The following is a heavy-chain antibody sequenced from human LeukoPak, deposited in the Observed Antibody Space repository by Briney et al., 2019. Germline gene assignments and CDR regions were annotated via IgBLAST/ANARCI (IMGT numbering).Heavy chain of an antibody. Sequence: PGGSLRLSCAASGFTFSSYGMHWIRQAPGKGLEWVAFIRYDGSNKYYADSVKGRFTISRDNSKNTLYLQMNSLSAEDTAVYYCAKDPTQYYSGSGSSSWFDPWGQGTLVTVSS. V-gene: IGHV3-30*02. J-gene: IGHJ5*02. CDR3: AKDPTQYYSGSGSSSWFDP. CDR1: GFTFSSYG. CDR2: IRYDGSNK. D-gene: IGHD3-10*01.